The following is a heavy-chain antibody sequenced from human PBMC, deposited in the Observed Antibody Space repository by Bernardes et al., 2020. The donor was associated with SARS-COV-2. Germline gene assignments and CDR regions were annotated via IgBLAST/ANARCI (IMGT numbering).Heavy chain of an antibody. J-gene: IGHJ4*02. CDR3: ARRGFNSSWYRY. CDR1: GGSFSAYN. CDR2: INHSGST. V-gene: IGHV4-34*01. D-gene: IGHD6-13*01. Sequence: LSLTCAVYGGSFSAYNWTWIRQPPGKGLEWIGEINHSGSTNYNPSLKSRITISVDTSKNQFSLKLTSVTAADTAVYYCARRGFNSSWYRYWGQGTLVTVSS.